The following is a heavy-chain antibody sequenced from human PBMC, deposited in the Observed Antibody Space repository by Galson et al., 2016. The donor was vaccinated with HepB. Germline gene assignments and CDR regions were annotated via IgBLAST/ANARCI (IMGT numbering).Heavy chain of an antibody. CDR1: GGIHSSYV. D-gene: IGHD3-3*01. CDR3: ARRARGDPTYDFWRGLHHNGVDV. J-gene: IGHJ6*02. V-gene: IGHV1-69*13. CDR2: IIPMFGTK. Sequence: SVKVSCKASGGIHSSYVISWVRQAPGQGLEWMGGIIPMFGTKEYVQKFQGRITISAGDSSSTVYLELSSLRSEDTAIYYCARRARGDPTYDFWRGLHHNGVDVWGQGTTVIVS.